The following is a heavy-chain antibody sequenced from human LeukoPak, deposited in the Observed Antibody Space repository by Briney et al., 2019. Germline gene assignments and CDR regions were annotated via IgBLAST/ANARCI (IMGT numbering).Heavy chain of an antibody. D-gene: IGHD3-22*01. Sequence: GGSLRLSCAASGFTFSNAWMSWVRQAPGKGLELVGRIKSKTDGGTTDYAAPVKGRFTISRDDSKNTLYLQMNSLKTEDTAVYYCTTDYITMIAVVSAYWGQGTLVTVSS. J-gene: IGHJ4*02. V-gene: IGHV3-15*01. CDR2: IKSKTDGGTT. CDR1: GFTFSNAW. CDR3: TTDYITMIAVVSAY.